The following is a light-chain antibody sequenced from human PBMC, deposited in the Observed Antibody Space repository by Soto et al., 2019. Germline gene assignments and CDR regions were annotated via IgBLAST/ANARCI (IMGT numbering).Light chain of an antibody. CDR1: SSDVGVYNY. CDR3: VSYRSGNTYV. J-gene: IGLJ1*01. V-gene: IGLV2-14*03. CDR2: DVS. Sequence: QSVLTQPASVSGSPGQSLTISCTGTSSDVGVYNYVSWFQQHPGKAPKLLIYDVSNRPSGASSRFSGSKSGNTASLTISGLQAEDEADYYCVSYRSGNTYVFGTGTKLTVL.